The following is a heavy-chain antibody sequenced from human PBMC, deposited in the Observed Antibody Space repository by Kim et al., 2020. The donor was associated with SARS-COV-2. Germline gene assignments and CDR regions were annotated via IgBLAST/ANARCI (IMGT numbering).Heavy chain of an antibody. CDR3: ARDPLGYGDRWTD. CDR2: IYYDGST. J-gene: IGHJ4*02. V-gene: IGHV4-39*07. CDR1: GGSSIRSGYY. Sequence: SETLSLTCAVSGGSSIRSGYYWGWIRQPPGKGLEWIGSIYYDGSTYCNPSLRSRVTISLDTSKNQFSLNLNSVTAADTAVYYCARDPLGYGDRWTDWGQGFLVTVSS. D-gene: IGHD4-17*01.